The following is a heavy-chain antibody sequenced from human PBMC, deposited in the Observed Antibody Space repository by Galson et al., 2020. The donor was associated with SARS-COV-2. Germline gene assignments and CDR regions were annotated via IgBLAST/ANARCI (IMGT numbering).Heavy chain of an antibody. V-gene: IGHV3-30-3*01. CDR1: GFTFSSYA. CDR3: ARTGSGSYYGYFDY. CDR2: ISYDGSNK. Sequence: TGGSLRLSCAASGFTFSSYAMHWVSQAPGKGLEWVAVISYDGSNKYYADSVKGRFTISRDNSKNTLYLQMNSLRAEDTAVYYCARTGSGSYYGYFDYWGQGTLVTVSS. D-gene: IGHD3-10*01. J-gene: IGHJ4*02.